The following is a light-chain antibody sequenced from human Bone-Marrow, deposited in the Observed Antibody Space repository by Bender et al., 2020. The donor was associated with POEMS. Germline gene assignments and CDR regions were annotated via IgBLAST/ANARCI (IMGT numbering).Light chain of an antibody. V-gene: IGLV2-23*02. CDR3: AAWDAGLSGGV. Sequence: QSALTQPASVSGSPGQSISISCTGTSSDVGGFDLVSWYQQYPGKVPKLLIYEVTKRPSGVSSRLSGSKSGNTAFLMIAGLQAGDEADYYCAAWDAGLSGGVFGGGTKLTVL. J-gene: IGLJ3*02. CDR1: SSDVGGFDL. CDR2: EVT.